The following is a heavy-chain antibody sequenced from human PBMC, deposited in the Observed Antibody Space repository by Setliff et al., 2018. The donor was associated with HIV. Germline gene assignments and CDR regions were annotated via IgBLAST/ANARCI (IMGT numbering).Heavy chain of an antibody. J-gene: IGHJ6*02. CDR1: GYTFTAYG. V-gene: IGHV1-18*01. CDR2: ISTYSDET. CDR3: ARDVEHMMDV. Sequence: ASVKVPCKSSGYTFTAYGLSWVRQAPGQGLEWMGWISTYSDETSYAQRLQGRVTMTTDTSTSTAYMELRRLTFDDTAVYYCARDVEHMMDVWGQGTTVTVSS.